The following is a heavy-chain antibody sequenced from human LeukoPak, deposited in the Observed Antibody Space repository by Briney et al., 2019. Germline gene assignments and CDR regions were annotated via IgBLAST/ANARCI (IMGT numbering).Heavy chain of an antibody. CDR2: FYPGDSDT. Sequence: GESLKISCKGSKYSFISYWIGWVRQLPGKGLEGMGIFYPGDSDTRCSPSFQGQVTISADNSISTAYLQWSSLKASDTAMYYCASQRQGAYYDSTGYPNDAFDIWGQGTMVTVSS. V-gene: IGHV5-51*01. J-gene: IGHJ3*02. CDR3: ASQRQGAYYDSTGYPNDAFDI. CDR1: KYSFISYW. D-gene: IGHD3-22*01.